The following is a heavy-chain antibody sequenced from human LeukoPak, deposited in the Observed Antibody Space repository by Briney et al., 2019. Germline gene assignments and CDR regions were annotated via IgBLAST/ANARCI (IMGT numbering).Heavy chain of an antibody. Sequence: PSETLSLTCTVSGGSISGFHWSWIRQPPGKGLEWIGYIYYSGSTDYNPSLNSRVTISLDTSKKQFSLKMSSVTAADTAVYYCASEGGATSGWFDPWGQGTLVTVSS. V-gene: IGHV4-59*01. CDR2: IYYSGST. CDR3: ASEGGATSGWFDP. J-gene: IGHJ5*02. D-gene: IGHD1-26*01. CDR1: GGSISGFH.